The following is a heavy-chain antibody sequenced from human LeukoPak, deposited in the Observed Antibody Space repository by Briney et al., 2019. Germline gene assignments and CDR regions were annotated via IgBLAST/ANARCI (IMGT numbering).Heavy chain of an antibody. J-gene: IGHJ4*02. V-gene: IGHV1-2*02. D-gene: IGHD6-13*01. CDR2: INPNSGGT. CDR1: GYTFTGYY. CDR3: ARDLHPYSSSWWVLFDY. Sequence: PEASVKVSCKASGYTFTGYYMHWVRQAPGQGLEWMGWINPNSGGTNYAQKLQGRVTMTTDTSTSTAYMELRSLRSDDTAVYYCARDLHPYSSSWWVLFDYWGQGTLVTVSS.